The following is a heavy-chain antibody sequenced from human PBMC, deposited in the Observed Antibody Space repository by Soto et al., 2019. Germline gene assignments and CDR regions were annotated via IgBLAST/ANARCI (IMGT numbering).Heavy chain of an antibody. CDR1: GFTFSGYW. Sequence: EVQMVESGGGLVQPGGSLRLSCAASGFTFSGYWMTWVRQAPGRGLEWMASIKSDGSDKYYVDSVKGRFTISRDNAKSSLFLQMNSLRAEDTAVYYCARLRAGYHFDYWGQEPWSSSPQ. J-gene: IGHJ4*01. CDR3: ARLRAGYHFDY. CDR2: IKSDGSDK. D-gene: IGHD5-18*01. V-gene: IGHV3-7*01.